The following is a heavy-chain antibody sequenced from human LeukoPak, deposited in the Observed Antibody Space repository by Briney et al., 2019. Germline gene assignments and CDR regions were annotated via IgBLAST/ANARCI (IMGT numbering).Heavy chain of an antibody. CDR3: AKVMLQWLVTDASDI. CDR1: GFTFSSYA. J-gene: IGHJ3*02. Sequence: GASLRLSCAASGFTFSSYAMSWVRQAPGKGLEWVSAISGSGGSTYYADSVKGRFTISRDNSKNTLYLQMNSLRAEDTAVYYCAKVMLQWLVTDASDIWGQGTMVTVSS. V-gene: IGHV3-23*01. D-gene: IGHD6-19*01. CDR2: ISGSGGST.